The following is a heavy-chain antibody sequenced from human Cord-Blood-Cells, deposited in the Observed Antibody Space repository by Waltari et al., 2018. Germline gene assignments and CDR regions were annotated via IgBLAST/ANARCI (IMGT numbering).Heavy chain of an antibody. V-gene: IGHV4-59*01. J-gene: IGHJ4*02. D-gene: IGHD5-12*01. Sequence: QVQLQESGPGLVKPSETLSLTCTVSGGSISSYYWRWIRQPPGTGLEWIGYIYYSGSTNYNPSLKSRVTISVDTSKNQFSLKLSSVTAADTAVYYCARGGGGYDSVGLDYWGQGTLVTVSS. CDR2: IYYSGST. CDR3: ARGGGGYDSVGLDY. CDR1: GGSISSYY.